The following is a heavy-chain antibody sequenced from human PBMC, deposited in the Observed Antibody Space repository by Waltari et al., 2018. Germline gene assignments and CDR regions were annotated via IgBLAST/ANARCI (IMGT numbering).Heavy chain of an antibody. CDR3: AREEYDILTGYYN. V-gene: IGHV1-2*02. Sequence: QVQLVQSGAAVKKPGASVKVSCKASGYTFPGYYMHWVRQAPGQGLEWRGWINPNSGGTNYAQKFQGRVTMTRDTSISTAYMELSRLRSDDTAVYYCAREEYDILTGYYNWGQGTLVTVSS. CDR1: GYTFPGYY. D-gene: IGHD3-9*01. CDR2: INPNSGGT. J-gene: IGHJ4*02.